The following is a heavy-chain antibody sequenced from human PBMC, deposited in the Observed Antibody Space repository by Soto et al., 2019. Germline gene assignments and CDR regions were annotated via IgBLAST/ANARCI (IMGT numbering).Heavy chain of an antibody. CDR2: ISGGGGGA. D-gene: IGHD3-16*01. CDR3: ARPEGDYFYNHMDV. V-gene: IGHV3-23*01. J-gene: IGHJ6*03. Sequence: GGSLRLSCAASGFTLSRYVMSWVRQAPGKGLEWVSVISGGGGGAFYADSVKGRFTISRDTSKNTLYLEMRSLRAEDAAVYYCARPEGDYFYNHMDVWGKGTTVTVSS. CDR1: GFTLSRYV.